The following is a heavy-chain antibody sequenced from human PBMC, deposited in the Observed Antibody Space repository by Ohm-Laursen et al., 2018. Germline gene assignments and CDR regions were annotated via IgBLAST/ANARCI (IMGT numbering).Heavy chain of an antibody. V-gene: IGHV1-2*02. Sequence: ASVKVSCKASGYTFTSYYMHWVRQAPGQGLEWLEWINPNSGGTNYAQKFQGRVTMTRDTSISTAYMELSRLRSDDTAVYYCARGNQLEPYWYFDLWGRGTLVTVSS. CDR1: GYTFTSYY. D-gene: IGHD1-1*01. J-gene: IGHJ2*01. CDR2: INPNSGGT. CDR3: ARGNQLEPYWYFDL.